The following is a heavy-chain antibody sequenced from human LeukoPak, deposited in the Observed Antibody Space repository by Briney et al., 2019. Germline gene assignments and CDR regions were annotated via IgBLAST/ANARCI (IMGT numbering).Heavy chain of an antibody. CDR3: AKDEIFGSSWTFDY. J-gene: IGHJ4*02. V-gene: IGHV3-23*01. CDR1: GFTFNNYA. CDR2: ISSTGIAA. D-gene: IGHD6-13*01. Sequence: GGSLRLSCATSGFTFNNYAMSWVRQAPGKGLEWVSAISSTGIAAYYADSVKGRFTISKDKSKNTLYLQMNSLRAEDTAVYYCAKDEIFGSSWTFDYWGQGTLVTVSS.